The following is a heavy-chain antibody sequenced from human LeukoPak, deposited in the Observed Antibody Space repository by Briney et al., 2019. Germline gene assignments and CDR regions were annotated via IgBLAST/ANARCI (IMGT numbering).Heavy chain of an antibody. J-gene: IGHJ5*01. Sequence: PSETLSLTCAVSGYSMSSGYHWGWIRQPPGKGLEWIGTIYHSGSTYYNPSLKSRVTISVDTSKNHFSLNLNAVTAADTAVYYCARGGRHSRVSSNFVDSGGQGTLVTVSS. CDR3: ARGGRHSRVSSNFVDS. D-gene: IGHD1-26*01. CDR1: GYSMSSGYH. V-gene: IGHV4-38-2*01. CDR2: IYHSGST.